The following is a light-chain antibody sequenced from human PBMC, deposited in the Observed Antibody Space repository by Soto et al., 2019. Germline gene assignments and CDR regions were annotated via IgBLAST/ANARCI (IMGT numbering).Light chain of an antibody. V-gene: IGKV1-5*03. J-gene: IGKJ1*01. Sequence: DIQMTQSPSTLSASVGGRVTITCRASQSISSWLAWYQQKPGKAPKLLIYKASSLESGVPSRFSGSGSGTAFTLTINSLQPDDFATYYCQPYNSYPWTFGQGTKVEIK. CDR1: QSISSW. CDR3: QPYNSYPWT. CDR2: KAS.